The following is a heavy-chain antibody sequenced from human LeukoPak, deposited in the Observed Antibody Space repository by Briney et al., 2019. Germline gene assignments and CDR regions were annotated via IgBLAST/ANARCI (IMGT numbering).Heavy chain of an antibody. CDR1: GGSISSSSYY. CDR3: ARSFIAAAGTGFDP. CDR2: IYYSGST. V-gene: IGHV4-39*02. D-gene: IGHD6-13*01. J-gene: IGHJ5*02. Sequence: SETLSLTCTVSGGSISSSSYYWGWIRHPPGKGLEWIGSIYYSGSTYYNPSLKSRVTISVATYKNHCSLKLSSVTAADTAVYYCARSFIAAAGTGFDPWGQGTLVTVSS.